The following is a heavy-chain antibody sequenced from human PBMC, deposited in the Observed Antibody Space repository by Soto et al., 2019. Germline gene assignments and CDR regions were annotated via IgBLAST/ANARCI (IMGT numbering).Heavy chain of an antibody. CDR2: ISSSSSYI. D-gene: IGHD6-13*01. J-gene: IGHJ6*03. Sequence: EVQLVASGGGLVKPGGSLRLSCAASGFTFSSYSMNWVRQAPGKGLEWVSSISSSSSYIYYADSVKGRFTISRDNAKNSLYLQMNSLRAEDTAVYYCASTNSRSYYMDVWGKGTTVTVSS. V-gene: IGHV3-21*01. CDR3: ASTNSRSYYMDV. CDR1: GFTFSSYS.